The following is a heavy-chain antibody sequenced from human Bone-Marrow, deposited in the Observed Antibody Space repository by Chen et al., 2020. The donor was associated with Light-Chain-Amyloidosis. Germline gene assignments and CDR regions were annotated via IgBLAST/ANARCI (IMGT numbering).Heavy chain of an antibody. V-gene: IGHV4-39*01. CDR2: LNFSGRT. Sequence: QLQLQESGPGLVRPSETLSLTCTVPGDSISSSSGCYWGWVRQPPGRGLEWIGSLNFSGRTNYNPSVESRVTISVDTSKNQFSLKLTSVTAADTALYYCERHTSRGWPYHDGLDVWGQGTTVTVSS. J-gene: IGHJ6*02. CDR1: GDSISSSSGCY. CDR3: ERHTSRGWPYHDGLDV. D-gene: IGHD6-19*01.